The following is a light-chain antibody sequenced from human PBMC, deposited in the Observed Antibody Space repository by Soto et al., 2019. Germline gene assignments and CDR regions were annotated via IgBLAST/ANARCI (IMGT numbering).Light chain of an antibody. J-gene: IGLJ1*01. CDR1: SSDVGGYNY. Sequence: SALTKPASVYGSPGQSISISYTGTSSDVGGYNYVSWYQHHPGKAPKLMIFDVSNRPSGVSNRFSGSKSGNTASLTISGLQPEDEADYYCSSYTTSNTRQIVFGTGTKVTVL. CDR2: DVS. CDR3: SSYTTSNTRQIV. V-gene: IGLV2-14*03.